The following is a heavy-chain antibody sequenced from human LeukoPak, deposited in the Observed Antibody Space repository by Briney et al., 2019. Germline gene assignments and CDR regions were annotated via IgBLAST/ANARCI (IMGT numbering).Heavy chain of an antibody. V-gene: IGHV3-48*01. J-gene: IGHJ3*02. D-gene: IGHD3-22*01. CDR1: GFTFSSYS. CDR2: ISSSSSTI. CDR3: ARESQSAYYFDSSAYEDAFDI. Sequence: GGSLRLSCAASGFTFSSYSMNWVRQAPGKGLEWVSCISSSSSTIYYADSVKGRFTISRDNGKNSLYLQMNSLRAEDTAVYYCARESQSAYYFDSSAYEDAFDIWGQGTMVTVSS.